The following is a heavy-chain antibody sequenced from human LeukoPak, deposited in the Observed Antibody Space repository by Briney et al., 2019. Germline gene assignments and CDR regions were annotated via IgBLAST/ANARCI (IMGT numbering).Heavy chain of an antibody. J-gene: IGHJ5*02. V-gene: IGHV1-69*04. CDR2: ITPIFGIA. CDR1: GGTFSSYA. D-gene: IGHD2-15*01. CDR3: ARGGYCSGGSCYYNWFDP. Sequence: SVKVSCKASGGTFSSYAISWVRQAPGQGLEWMGRITPIFGIANYAQKFQGRVTITADRSTSTAYMELSSLRSEDTAVYYCARGGYCSGGSCYYNWFDPWGQGTLVTVSS.